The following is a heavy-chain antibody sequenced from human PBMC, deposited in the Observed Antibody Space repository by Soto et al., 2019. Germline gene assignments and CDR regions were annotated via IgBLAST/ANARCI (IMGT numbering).Heavy chain of an antibody. J-gene: IGHJ4*02. CDR1: GFSFNTYE. CDR2: ITSSGSTI. D-gene: IGHD1-26*01. V-gene: IGHV3-48*03. CDR3: AYGGSCDY. Sequence: EVQLVESGGGLVQPGGSLRLSCAASGFSFNTYEMQWVRQAPGKGLEWVSYITSSGSTIYYADSVKGRFTFSRDNGKNSLYLQMNSLRAEDTAVYYCAYGGSCDYWGQGTQVTVSS.